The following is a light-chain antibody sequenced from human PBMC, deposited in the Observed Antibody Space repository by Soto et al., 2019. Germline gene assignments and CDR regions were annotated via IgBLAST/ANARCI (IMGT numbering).Light chain of an antibody. J-gene: IGKJ1*01. V-gene: IGKV3-20*01. CDR2: GAS. CDR3: QQYGTSRT. CDR1: QSVSNNY. Sequence: EGVLTQSPGTLALSPGERSTLSCRSSQSVSNNYLAWYQQKPGQAPRLLIYGASSRATGIPDRFSGSGSGTDFTLTISRLESEDFAVYYCQQYGTSRTFGQGTKVDIK.